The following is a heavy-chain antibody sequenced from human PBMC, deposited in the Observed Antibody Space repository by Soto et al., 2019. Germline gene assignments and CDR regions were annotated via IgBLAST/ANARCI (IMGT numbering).Heavy chain of an antibody. Sequence: ASVKVSCKASGYTFTSYGISWVRQAPGQGLEWMGWISAYNGNTNYAQKLQGRVTMTTDTSTSTAYMELRSLRSDDTAVYYCARDGPGATANYYGMDVWGQGTTVTVSS. V-gene: IGHV1-18*01. CDR1: GYTFTSYG. J-gene: IGHJ6*02. CDR3: ARDGPGATANYYGMDV. CDR2: ISAYNGNT. D-gene: IGHD1-26*01.